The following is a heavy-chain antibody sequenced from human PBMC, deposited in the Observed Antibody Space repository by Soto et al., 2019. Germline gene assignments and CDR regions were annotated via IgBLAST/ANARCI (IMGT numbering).Heavy chain of an antibody. CDR2: ISYDGSSK. D-gene: IGHD3-22*01. CDR3: AREGTYYYDSSGYSTRLYYFDY. CDR1: GFTFSNYG. J-gene: IGHJ4*02. Sequence: PGGSLRLSCAASGFTFSNYGMYWVRQAPGKGLEWVAFISYDGSSKFYADPMKGRHTISRDNSKNTLYLQMNSLRAEDTAVYYCAREGTYYYDSSGYSTRLYYFDYWGQGTLVTVSS. V-gene: IGHV3-30*03.